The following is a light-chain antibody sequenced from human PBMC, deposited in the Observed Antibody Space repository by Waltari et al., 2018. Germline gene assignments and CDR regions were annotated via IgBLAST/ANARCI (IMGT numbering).Light chain of an antibody. J-gene: IGKJ1*01. Sequence: EIVLTQSPGTLSLSPGERAPLSCRTSQRVTGSYLAWYQQNPGPAPRLLISGASSRATGIPDRFSGSGSGPDFTLTISRLEPEDFAVYYCQQYGSSPRTFGQGTRVEIK. CDR1: QRVTGSY. V-gene: IGKV3-20*01. CDR3: QQYGSSPRT. CDR2: GAS.